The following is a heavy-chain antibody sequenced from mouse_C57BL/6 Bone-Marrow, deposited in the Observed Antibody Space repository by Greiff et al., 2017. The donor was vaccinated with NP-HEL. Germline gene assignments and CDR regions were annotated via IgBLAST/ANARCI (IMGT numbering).Heavy chain of an antibody. CDR3: ARDVRAMDY. CDR2: SRNKANDYTT. J-gene: IGHJ4*01. CDR1: GFTFSDFY. Sequence: EVMLVESGGGLVQSGRSLRLSCATSGFTFSDFYMEWVRQAPGKGLEWIAASRNKANDYTTEYSASVKGRFIVSRDTSQSILYLQMNALRAEDTAIYYCARDVRAMDYWGQGTSVTVSS. V-gene: IGHV7-1*01.